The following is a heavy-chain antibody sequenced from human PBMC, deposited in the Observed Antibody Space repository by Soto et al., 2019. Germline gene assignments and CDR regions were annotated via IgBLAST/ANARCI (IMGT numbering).Heavy chain of an antibody. Sequence: SETLSLTCTVSGDSLSNGSYYWGWVRQPPXKGLEWIATFSYSGKVYSKPSLKSRVAISVDSLKNQFSLNLKSVTDADTAVYYCARHVPYCTTSDCSYLEIIFDPWGRGTLVTVSS. J-gene: IGHJ5*02. V-gene: IGHV4-39*01. CDR3: ARHVPYCTTSDCSYLEIIFDP. CDR2: FSYSGKV. D-gene: IGHD2-8*01. CDR1: GDSLSNGSYY.